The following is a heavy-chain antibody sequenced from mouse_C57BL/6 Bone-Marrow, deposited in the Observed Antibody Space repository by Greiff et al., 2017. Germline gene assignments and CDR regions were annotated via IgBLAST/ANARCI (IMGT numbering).Heavy chain of an antibody. CDR2: IYPGSGNT. CDR3: ARGFIYYGNYEGYFDV. CDR1: GYTFTDYY. Sequence: QVQLQQSGAELVRPGASVKLSCKASGYTFTDYYINWVKQRPGQGLEWIARIYPGSGNTYYNEKFKGKATLTAGKSSSTAYMQLSSLTSEDSAVYFCARGFIYYGNYEGYFDVWGTGTTVTVSS. V-gene: IGHV1-76*01. D-gene: IGHD2-1*01. J-gene: IGHJ1*03.